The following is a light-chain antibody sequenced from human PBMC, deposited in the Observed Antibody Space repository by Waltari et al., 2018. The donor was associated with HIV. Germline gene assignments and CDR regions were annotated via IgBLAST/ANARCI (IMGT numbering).Light chain of an antibody. CDR1: NIAPKD. CDR2: DDN. Sequence: SYVLTQPPSVSVAPGASATLACIGHNIAPKDVHWYRQRPGQAPAVVVHDDNEQPSEIPVRISGSSSGDQATLTIDTVESDDEAVYYCQVWDSHNDWVFGGGTKLTVL. J-gene: IGLJ3*02. V-gene: IGLV3-21*02. CDR3: QVWDSHNDWV.